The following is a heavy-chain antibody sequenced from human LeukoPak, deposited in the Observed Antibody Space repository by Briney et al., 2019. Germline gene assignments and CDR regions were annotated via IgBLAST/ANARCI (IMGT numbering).Heavy chain of an antibody. CDR2: IKQDGSEK. D-gene: IGHD6-6*01. CDR3: AKVLEQLVPDY. Sequence: GGSLRLSCAASGFTFSSYWMSWVRQAPGKGLEWVANIKQDGSEKYYVGSVKGRFTISRDNAKNSLYLQMNSLRAEDTAVYYCAKVLEQLVPDYWGQGTLVTVSS. CDR1: GFTFSSYW. V-gene: IGHV3-7*02. J-gene: IGHJ4*02.